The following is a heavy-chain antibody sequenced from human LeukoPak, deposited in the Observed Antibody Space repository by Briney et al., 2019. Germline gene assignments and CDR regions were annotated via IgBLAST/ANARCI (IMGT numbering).Heavy chain of an antibody. CDR3: ARERDGRFFDY. Sequence: GGSLRLSCAVSGLRFGSFWMSWVRQAPGKGLEWVANINQDGSEKYFVDSVRGRFTISRDNSKNSLHLQMNTLRTEDTAVYYCARERDGRFFDYWGQGTLVTVSS. V-gene: IGHV3-7*01. J-gene: IGHJ4*02. CDR2: INQDGSEK. D-gene: IGHD5-24*01. CDR1: GLRFGSFW.